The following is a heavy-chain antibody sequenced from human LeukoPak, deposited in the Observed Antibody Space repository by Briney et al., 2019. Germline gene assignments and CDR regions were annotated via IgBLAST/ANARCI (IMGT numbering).Heavy chain of an antibody. D-gene: IGHD3-22*01. CDR3: ASLLLPYDWGAFDI. CDR1: GYTFTSYG. V-gene: IGHV1-18*01. CDR2: ISAYNGNT. Sequence: ASVKVSCKASGYTFTSYGISWVRQAPGQGLEWMGWISAYNGNTNYAQKLQGRVTMTTDTSTSTAYMELRSLRSDDTAAYYCASLLLPYDWGAFDIWGQGTMVTVSS. J-gene: IGHJ3*02.